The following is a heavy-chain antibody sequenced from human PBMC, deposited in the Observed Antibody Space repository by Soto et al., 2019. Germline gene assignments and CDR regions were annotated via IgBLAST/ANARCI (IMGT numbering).Heavy chain of an antibody. D-gene: IGHD6-19*01. CDR3: ARGKSIAVAGMGCYFDY. Sequence: QVQLQESGPGLVKPSETLSLTCTVSGGSVSSGSYYWSWIRQPPGKGLEWIGYIYYSGSTNYNPPLKSRVTISVDTSKNQFSLKLSSVTAADTAVYYCARGKSIAVAGMGCYFDYWGQGTLVTVSS. CDR1: GGSVSSGSYY. V-gene: IGHV4-61*01. J-gene: IGHJ4*02. CDR2: IYYSGST.